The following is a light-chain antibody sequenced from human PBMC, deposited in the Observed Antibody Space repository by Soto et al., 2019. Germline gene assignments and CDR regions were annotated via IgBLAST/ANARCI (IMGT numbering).Light chain of an antibody. Sequence: QPVLTQSSSASASLGSSVKLTCTLSRGHSRFIIAWHQQQPGKAPRYLLKLEDSGNYNKGSGIPDRFSGSSSGADRYLTISNLQFEDEADYYCETWDSNTRVFGGGTKVTVL. CDR2: LEDSGNY. V-gene: IGLV4-60*02. J-gene: IGLJ3*02. CDR3: ETWDSNTRV. CDR1: RGHSRFI.